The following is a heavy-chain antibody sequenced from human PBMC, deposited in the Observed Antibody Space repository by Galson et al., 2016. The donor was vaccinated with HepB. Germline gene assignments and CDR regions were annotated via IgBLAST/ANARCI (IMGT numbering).Heavy chain of an antibody. CDR3: AKDLWADYDGSGRDTQKYGMDV. Sequence: SLRLSCAASGFTFSSYTMNWVRQAPGKGLEWVSSITSSSAIYYADSVKGRFIISRDKSKNTLYLQMNSLRAEDTAVYYCAKDLWADYDGSGRDTQKYGMDVWGQGTTVIVSS. V-gene: IGHV3-48*01. CDR1: GFTFSSYT. D-gene: IGHD3-10*01. CDR2: ITSSSAI. J-gene: IGHJ6*02.